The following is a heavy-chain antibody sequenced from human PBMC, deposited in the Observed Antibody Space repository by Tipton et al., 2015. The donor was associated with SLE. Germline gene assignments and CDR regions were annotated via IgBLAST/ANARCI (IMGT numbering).Heavy chain of an antibody. J-gene: IGHJ5*02. V-gene: IGHV3-69-1*01. CDR1: GFSFSNYN. Sequence: SLRLSCAASGFSFSNYNINWVRQAPGKGLEWVSCSSSSGHIYYGDSVKGRFTVSRGNGKSSLSLQMSSLRVEDTAVYYCAGPIYCSATFCSGPFAPWGQGTLVTVSS. D-gene: IGHD2-2*01. CDR3: AGPIYCSATFCSGPFAP. CDR2: SSSSGHI.